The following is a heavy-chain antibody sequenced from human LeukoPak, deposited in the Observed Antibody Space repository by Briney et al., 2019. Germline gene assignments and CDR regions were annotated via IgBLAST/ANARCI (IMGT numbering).Heavy chain of an antibody. D-gene: IGHD3-22*01. J-gene: IGHJ4*02. Sequence: ASVKVSCKASGGTFSSYAISWVRQAPGQGLEWMGGIIPIFGTANYAQKFQGRVTITADESTSTAYMELSSLRSEDTAVYYCARDNRIYYDSSGYYLLDYWRQGTLVTVSS. CDR1: GGTFSSYA. CDR2: IIPIFGTA. CDR3: ARDNRIYYDSSGYYLLDY. V-gene: IGHV1-69*13.